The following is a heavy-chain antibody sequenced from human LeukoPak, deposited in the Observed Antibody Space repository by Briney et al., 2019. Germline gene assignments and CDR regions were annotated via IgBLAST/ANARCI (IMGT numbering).Heavy chain of an antibody. CDR3: AKDVRGYNRPFDY. CDR1: GFSFSTCA. V-gene: IGHV3-23*01. J-gene: IGHJ4*02. D-gene: IGHD3-10*02. CDR2: ISGSGSNT. Sequence: PGGSLRLSCAASGFSFSTCAMNWVRQAPGKGLEWVSAISGSGSNTYYADSVKGRFTSSRDNSKNTLYLQMNSLGAEDTALYYCAKDVRGYNRPFDYWGQGTLVTVSS.